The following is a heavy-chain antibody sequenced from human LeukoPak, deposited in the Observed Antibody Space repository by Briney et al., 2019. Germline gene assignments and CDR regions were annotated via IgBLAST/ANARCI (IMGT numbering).Heavy chain of an antibody. CDR3: AKGGIVGATDPGFFDY. V-gene: IGHV3-23*01. CDR2: ISGSGGST. D-gene: IGHD1-26*01. Sequence: GGSLRPSCAASGFTVNSNYMSWVRQAPGKGLEWVSAISGSGGSTYYADSVKGRFTISRDNSKNTLYLQMNSLRAEDTAVYYCAKGGIVGATDPGFFDYWGQGTLVTVSS. CDR1: GFTVNSNY. J-gene: IGHJ4*02.